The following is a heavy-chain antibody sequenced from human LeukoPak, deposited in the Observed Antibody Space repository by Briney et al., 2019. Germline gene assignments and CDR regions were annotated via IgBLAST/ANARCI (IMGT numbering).Heavy chain of an antibody. D-gene: IGHD5-24*01. V-gene: IGHV3-7*01. Sequence: GGSLRLSCAASGVTFSSYWMSWVRQAQGKGLEWVANIKQDGSEKYYVDSVKGQFTSSRDNAKNSLYLQMNSLRAEDTAVYYCARDRHRWLQEPWGQGALVTVSS. CDR3: ARDRHRWLQEP. J-gene: IGHJ5*02. CDR2: IKQDGSEK. CDR1: GVTFSSYW.